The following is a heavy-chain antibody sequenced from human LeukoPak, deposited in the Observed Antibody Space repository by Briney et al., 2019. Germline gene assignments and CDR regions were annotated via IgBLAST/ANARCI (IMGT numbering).Heavy chain of an antibody. D-gene: IGHD7-27*01. CDR2: ITTSDGNT. V-gene: IGHV3-23*01. Sequence: SGGSLRLSCAASGFTFSSYTMSWVRQAPGKGLELVSTITTSDGNTYYADSVKGRFTVSRDNSKNTLFLQMNSLRAEDTAVYYCAKDGGLWVSAHWGDSWGRGTLVTVSS. CDR1: GFTFSSYT. J-gene: IGHJ4*02. CDR3: AKDGGLWVSAHWGDS.